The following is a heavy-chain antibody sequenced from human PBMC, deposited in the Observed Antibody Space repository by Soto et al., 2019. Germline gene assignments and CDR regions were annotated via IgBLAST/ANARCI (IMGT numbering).Heavy chain of an antibody. CDR1: GFTFSNYY. Sequence: PGGSLRLSCAGSGFTFSNYYMDWVRQAPGKGLEWVGLIRNKGKGYSTEYAASVRGRFSILRDDSKNSVYLQMNSLKTEDTAVYYCVDCGSSALDGWGQGTPVTVSS. CDR2: IRNKGKGYST. CDR3: VDCGSSALDG. D-gene: IGHD1-26*01. V-gene: IGHV3-72*01. J-gene: IGHJ4*02.